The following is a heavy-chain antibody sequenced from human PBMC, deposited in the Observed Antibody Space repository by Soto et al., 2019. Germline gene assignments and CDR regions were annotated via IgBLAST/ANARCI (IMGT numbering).Heavy chain of an antibody. Sequence: QVQLVQSGAEVKKPGASVKVSCKASGYTFTNFGISWVRQAPGQGLEWMGWISAYNGNTNYAQKFKGRVTMTKDTSTSTAYMEVRSLRFDDTAVYYCARGGTPIDSWGQGTLVTVSS. J-gene: IGHJ4*02. CDR2: ISAYNGNT. CDR1: GYTFTNFG. CDR3: ARGGTPIDS. D-gene: IGHD3-16*01. V-gene: IGHV1-18*01.